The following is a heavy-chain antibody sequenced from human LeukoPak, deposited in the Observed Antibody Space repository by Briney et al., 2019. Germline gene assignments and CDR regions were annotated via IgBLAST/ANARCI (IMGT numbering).Heavy chain of an antibody. V-gene: IGHV4-59*01. Sequence: SETLSLTCTVSGGSISSNYWSWIRQPPGKGLEWIGYIYYSGSTSYNPSLTSRVTISVDTSNNQFSLKLSSVTAADTAVYHCARLTLYSYGNLDYWGQGALVTVSS. J-gene: IGHJ4*02. CDR1: GGSISSNY. D-gene: IGHD5-18*01. CDR3: ARLTLYSYGNLDY. CDR2: IYYSGST.